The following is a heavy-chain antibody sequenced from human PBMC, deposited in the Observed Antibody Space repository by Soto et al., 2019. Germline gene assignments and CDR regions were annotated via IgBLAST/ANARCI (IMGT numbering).Heavy chain of an antibody. CDR2: INHSGST. CDR1: GGSFSGYY. Sequence: SETLSLTCAVYGGSFSGYYWSWIRQPPGKGLEWIGEINHSGSTNYNPSLKSRVTISVDTSKNQFSLKLSSVTAADTAVYYCAREVSTTGTTYYYYYMDVWGKGTTVTVSS. V-gene: IGHV4-34*01. J-gene: IGHJ6*03. CDR3: AREVSTTGTTYYYYYMDV. D-gene: IGHD1-1*01.